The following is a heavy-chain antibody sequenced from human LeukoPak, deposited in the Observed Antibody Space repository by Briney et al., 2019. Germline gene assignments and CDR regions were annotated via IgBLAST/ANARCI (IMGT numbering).Heavy chain of an antibody. CDR1: GFTFSSYS. J-gene: IGHJ4*02. V-gene: IGHV3-21*01. CDR2: ISGSSSYI. D-gene: IGHD6-19*01. Sequence: GGSLELSLPASGFTFSSYSMNWVRQAPGKGRGGASSISGSSSYIYYADSVKGRFTISRDNAKNSLYLQMNSLRAEDTAVYYCARDGGIAVAGPVAFDYWGQGTLVTVSS. CDR3: ARDGGIAVAGPVAFDY.